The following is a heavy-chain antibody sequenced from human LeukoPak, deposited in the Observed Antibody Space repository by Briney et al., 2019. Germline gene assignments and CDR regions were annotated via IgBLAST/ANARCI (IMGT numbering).Heavy chain of an antibody. CDR1: GGSFTGYY. D-gene: IGHD6-13*01. CDR2: INHSGDT. V-gene: IGHV4-34*01. CDR3: SRGRKGSSSWYGMDV. Sequence: PSETLSLTCDVTGGSFTGYYWSWIRQPPGKGLEWIGEINHSGDTYYNPSLKSRLTMSEDTSKNQLSLILTSVTAADTAVYYCSRGRKGSSSWYGMDVWGNGTTVIVSS. J-gene: IGHJ6*04.